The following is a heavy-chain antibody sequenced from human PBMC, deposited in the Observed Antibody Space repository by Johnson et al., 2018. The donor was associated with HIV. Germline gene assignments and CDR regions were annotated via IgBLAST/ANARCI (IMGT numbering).Heavy chain of an antibody. J-gene: IGHJ3*02. Sequence: QVQLVESGGGVVHPGRSLRVSCAASGFTFSDHAIHWVRQAPGKGLEWVAVISYDASNKYYGDSVKGRFTISRDNAKNSLYLQMNSLRAEDTALYYCARGGVGGWDHDAFDIWGQGTMVTVSS. CDR2: ISYDASNK. CDR1: GFTFSDHA. D-gene: IGHD6-19*01. CDR3: ARGGVGGWDHDAFDI. V-gene: IGHV3-30-3*01.